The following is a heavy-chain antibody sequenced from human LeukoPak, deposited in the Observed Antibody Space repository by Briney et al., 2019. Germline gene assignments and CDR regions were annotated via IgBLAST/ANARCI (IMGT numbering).Heavy chain of an antibody. J-gene: IGHJ3*02. D-gene: IGHD3-22*01. Sequence: SVKVSCKASGGTFSSYAISWVRQAPGQGLEWMGGIIPIFGTANYAQKFQGRVTITADESTSTAYMELSSLRSEDTAVYYCARDGDSSGYSHAFDIWGQGTMVTVSS. CDR2: IIPIFGTA. CDR3: ARDGDSSGYSHAFDI. V-gene: IGHV1-69*13. CDR1: GGTFSSYA.